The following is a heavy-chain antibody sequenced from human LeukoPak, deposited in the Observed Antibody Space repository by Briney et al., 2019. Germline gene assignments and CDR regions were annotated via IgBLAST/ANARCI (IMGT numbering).Heavy chain of an antibody. CDR3: ARDRVLQPYYYYYMDV. CDR2: IYSDNT. J-gene: IGHJ6*03. Sequence: GGSLRLSCTVSGFTVSSNSMSWVRQAPGKGLEWVSFIYSDNTHYSDSVKGRFTISRDNSKNTLYLQMNSLRAEDTAVYYCARDRVLQPYYYYYMDVWGKGTTVTVSS. D-gene: IGHD4-11*01. CDR1: GFTVSSNS. V-gene: IGHV3-53*01.